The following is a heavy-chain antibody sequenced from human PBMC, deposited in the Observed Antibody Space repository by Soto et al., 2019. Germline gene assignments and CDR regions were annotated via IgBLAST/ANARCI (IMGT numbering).Heavy chain of an antibody. CDR3: ARTEVTAMAYYYCGMDV. V-gene: IGHV1-69*01. Sequence: QVQLVQSGAEVKKPGSSVKVSCKASGGTFSSYAISWVRQAPGQGLEWMGGIIPIYGTANYAQKFQGRVTITADESTSTAYMELSSLRSEDTAVYYCARTEVTAMAYYYCGMDVWGQGNTVTVSS. CDR2: IIPIYGTA. CDR1: GGTFSSYA. J-gene: IGHJ6*02. D-gene: IGHD5-18*01.